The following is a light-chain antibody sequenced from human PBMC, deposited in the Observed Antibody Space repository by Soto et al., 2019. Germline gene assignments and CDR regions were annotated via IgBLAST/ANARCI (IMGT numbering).Light chain of an antibody. CDR2: AAS. Sequence: ESVVTQSPGILSLSPGERATLSCRASQSVSNSYLAWYQQKPGQAPRLLMYAASNWATGIPDRFSGSRSGTDFTLTVSRLEPGDFAVYYCQQFPTWTFGQGTKVEIK. CDR3: QQFPTWT. V-gene: IGKV3-20*01. CDR1: QSVSNSY. J-gene: IGKJ1*01.